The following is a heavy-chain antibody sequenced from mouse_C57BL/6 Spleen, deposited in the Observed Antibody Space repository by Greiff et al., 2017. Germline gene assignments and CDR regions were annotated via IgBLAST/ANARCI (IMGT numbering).Heavy chain of an antibody. CDR1: GFPFSSYG. Sequence: EVQLVESGGDLVKPGGSLKLSCAASGFPFSSYGMSWVRQTPDKRLEWVATISSGGSYTYYPDSVKGRFTISRDNAKNTLYLQMSSLKSEDTAMYYCARPTENYAMDYWGQGTSVTVSS. V-gene: IGHV5-6*01. CDR2: ISSGGSYT. D-gene: IGHD4-1*02. J-gene: IGHJ4*01. CDR3: ARPTENYAMDY.